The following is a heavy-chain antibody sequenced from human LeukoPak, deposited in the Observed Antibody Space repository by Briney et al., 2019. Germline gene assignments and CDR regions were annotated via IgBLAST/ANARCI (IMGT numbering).Heavy chain of an antibody. CDR2: IESDGSST. CDR3: ARAECSSTSCTKVDY. Sequence: GGSLRLSCATSGFTFNTYWMHWVRHAPGKGLVWVSRIESDGSSTSYADSVKGRFTISRDNAKNTLFLQMNSLRVEDTAVYYCARAECSSTSCTKVDYWGQGTLVTVSS. V-gene: IGHV3-74*01. D-gene: IGHD2-2*01. CDR1: GFTFNTYW. J-gene: IGHJ4*02.